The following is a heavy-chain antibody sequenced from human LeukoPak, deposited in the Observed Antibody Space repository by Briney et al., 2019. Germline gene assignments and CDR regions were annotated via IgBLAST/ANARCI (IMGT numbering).Heavy chain of an antibody. CDR2: IYTSGST. CDR1: GGSISSGSYY. J-gene: IGHJ4*02. Sequence: SQTLSLTCTVSGGSISSGSYYWSWIRQPAGKGLEWIGRIYTSGSTNYNPSLKSRVTISVDTSKNQFSLKLSSVTAADTAVYYCAELSSSPRYWGQGTLVTVSS. V-gene: IGHV4-61*02. CDR3: AELSSSPRY. D-gene: IGHD6-6*01.